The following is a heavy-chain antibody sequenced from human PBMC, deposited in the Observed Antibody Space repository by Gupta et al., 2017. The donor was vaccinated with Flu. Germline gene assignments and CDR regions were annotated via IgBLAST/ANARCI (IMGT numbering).Heavy chain of an antibody. D-gene: IGHD2-15*01. V-gene: IGHV4-34*01. CDR1: Y. CDR2: INHSGST. Sequence: YWSWIRQPPGKGLEWIGEINHSGSTNCNPSLKRRVSISVDTSKNQFSLKLSSVTAADTAVYYCARGRCSGGRCSPDNWFDPWGQGTLVTVSS. CDR3: ARGRCSGGRCSPDNWFDP. J-gene: IGHJ5*02.